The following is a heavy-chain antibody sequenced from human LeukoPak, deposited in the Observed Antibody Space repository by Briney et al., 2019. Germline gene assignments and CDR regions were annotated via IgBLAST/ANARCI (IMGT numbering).Heavy chain of an antibody. V-gene: IGHV3-64*01. Sequence: PGGSLRLSCAASGFTFSSYAMHWVRQAPGKGLEYVSAISSNGGSTYYANSVKGRFTISRDTSKNTLYLQMGSLRADDMAVYYCARGYCTNGVCYTDYWGQGTLVTVSS. CDR2: ISSNGGST. CDR3: ARGYCTNGVCYTDY. J-gene: IGHJ4*02. CDR1: GFTFSSYA. D-gene: IGHD2-8*01.